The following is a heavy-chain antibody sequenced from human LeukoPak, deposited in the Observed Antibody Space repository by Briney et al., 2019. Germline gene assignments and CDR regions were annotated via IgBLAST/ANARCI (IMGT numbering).Heavy chain of an antibody. V-gene: IGHV1-18*01. D-gene: IGHD5-24*01. CDR1: GYTFTSYG. CDR3: ARVGGWLQFDYYYYYMDV. J-gene: IGHJ6*03. Sequence: ASVKVSCKASGYTFTSYGISWVRQAPGQGLEWMGWISAYNGNTNYAQKFQGRVTMTRDTSISTAYMELSRLRSDDTAVYYCARVGGWLQFDYYYYYMDVWGKGTTVTVSS. CDR2: ISAYNGNT.